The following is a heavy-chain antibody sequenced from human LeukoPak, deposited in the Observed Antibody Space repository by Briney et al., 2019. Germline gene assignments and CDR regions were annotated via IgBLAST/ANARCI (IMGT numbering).Heavy chain of an antibody. J-gene: IGHJ2*01. CDR1: GGSISSGRFC. CDR3: SRGPENPLNWYFDL. D-gene: IGHD1-14*01. CDR2: VYSSGSA. V-gene: IGHV4-61*09. Sequence: SETLSLTCSVSGGSISSGRFCWNWTRQPAGTGLEWLGHVYSSGSAKYNPSLKSRVTISLDTSKNQFSLKLNSVTADDTAVYYCSRGPENPLNWYFDLWGRGTLVTVSS.